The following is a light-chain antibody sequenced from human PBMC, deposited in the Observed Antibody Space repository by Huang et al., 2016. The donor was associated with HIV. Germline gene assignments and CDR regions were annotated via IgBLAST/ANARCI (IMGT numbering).Light chain of an antibody. CDR3: QQYDNLT. V-gene: IGKV1-33*01. J-gene: IGKJ4*01. Sequence: DIQMTQSLSSLSASVGDRVTITCQASQDISNYLNLYQQNPGKAPKLLIYDASDLEIGVTSRCSGSGSGTDFTFTISSLQAEDIATYYCQQYDNLTFGGGTKVEIK. CDR1: QDISNY. CDR2: DAS.